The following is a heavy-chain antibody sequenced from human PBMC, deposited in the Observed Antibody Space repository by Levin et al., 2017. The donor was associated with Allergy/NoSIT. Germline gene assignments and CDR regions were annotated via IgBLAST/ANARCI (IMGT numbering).Heavy chain of an antibody. D-gene: IGHD2/OR15-2a*01. CDR1: GYSFTSYW. CDR2: IYPGDSDT. V-gene: IGHV5-51*01. CDR3: ARRSTRDYYYYMDV. Sequence: GESLKISCQGSGYSFTSYWIGWVRQMPGKGLEWMGIIYPGDSDTRYSPSFQGQVTISAAQSISTAYLQWSSLKASDTAIYYCARRSTRDYYYYMDVWGKGTTVTVSS. J-gene: IGHJ6*03.